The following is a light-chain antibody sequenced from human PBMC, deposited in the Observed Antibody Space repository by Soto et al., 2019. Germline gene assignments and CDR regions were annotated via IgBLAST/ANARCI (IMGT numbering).Light chain of an antibody. CDR3: QQSYNTPQT. J-gene: IGKJ1*01. CDR2: AAS. V-gene: IGKV1-39*01. Sequence: DIQMTQSPSSLSASVGDRVTITCRASQSISSYLNWYQQKPGKAPKLLIYAASSLQSGFPSRFSGSGSGTDFTLSISSLQPEDFATYYCQQSYNTPQTFGQGTKVEIK. CDR1: QSISSY.